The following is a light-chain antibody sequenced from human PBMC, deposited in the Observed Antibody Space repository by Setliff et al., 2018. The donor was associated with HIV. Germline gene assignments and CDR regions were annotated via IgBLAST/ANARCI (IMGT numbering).Light chain of an antibody. J-gene: IGLJ1*01. Sequence: QSVLTQPPSVSGAPGQRVTISCTGDRSNIGAGYDVHWYQQLPGAAPKLLIYVNSNRPSGVPDRFSGSKSGTSASLAITGLQAEDEADYYCQSYDSNLSGVFGTGTKVTVL. CDR3: QSYDSNLSGV. CDR2: VNS. V-gene: IGLV1-40*01. CDR1: RSNIGAGYD.